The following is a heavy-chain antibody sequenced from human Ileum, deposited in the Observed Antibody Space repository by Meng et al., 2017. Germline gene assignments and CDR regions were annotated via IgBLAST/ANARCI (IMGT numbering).Heavy chain of an antibody. CDR1: GGSISSYY. CDR3: ARGAVWYPS. V-gene: IGHV4-59*01. D-gene: IGHD6-13*01. CDR2: IYYSGST. Sequence: SETLSLTCTVSGGSISSYYWRWIRQPPGKGLEWIGYIYYSGSTNYNPSLKRRVTISVDTSKNQFSLKLNSVTAADTAVYYCARGAVWYPSWGQGTLVTVSS. J-gene: IGHJ5*02.